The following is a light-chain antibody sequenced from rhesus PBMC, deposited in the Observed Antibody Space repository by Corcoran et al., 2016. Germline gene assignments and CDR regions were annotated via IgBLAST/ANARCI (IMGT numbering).Light chain of an antibody. CDR3: QQYMRGPLT. Sequence: DIRMTQSPSSLSASIEDTVTISCRASQRINTWLAWYQQKPGNAPKRLIFKASRLQSGVPSRFSGSGSGTDFTLTITSLESEDFAIYFCQQYMRGPLTFGGGTKVELK. V-gene: IGKV1-22*01. J-gene: IGKJ4*01. CDR1: QRINTW. CDR2: KAS.